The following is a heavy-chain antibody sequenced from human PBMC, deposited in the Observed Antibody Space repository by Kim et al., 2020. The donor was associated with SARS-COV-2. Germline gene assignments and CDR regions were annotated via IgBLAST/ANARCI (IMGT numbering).Heavy chain of an antibody. V-gene: IGHV3-21*01. J-gene: IGHJ6*02. CDR1: GFTFSSYS. CDR3: AREGYCSSTSCYGGREYYYYYGMDV. D-gene: IGHD2-2*01. Sequence: GGSLRLSCAASGFTFSSYSMNWVRQAPGKGLEWVSSISSSSSYIYYADSVKGRFTISRDNAKNSLYLQMNSLRAEDTAVYYCAREGYCSSTSCYGGREYYYYYGMDVWGQGTTVTVSS. CDR2: ISSSSSYI.